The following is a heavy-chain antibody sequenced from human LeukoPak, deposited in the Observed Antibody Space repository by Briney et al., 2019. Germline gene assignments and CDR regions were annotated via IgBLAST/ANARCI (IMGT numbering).Heavy chain of an antibody. V-gene: IGHV3-43*01. CDR1: GFTFDDYT. CDR2: ISWDGGDT. D-gene: IGHD3-22*01. J-gene: IGHJ4*02. CDR3: ARDHDSSGYYYSDY. Sequence: GGSLRLSCAASGFTFDDYTMHWVRQAPGKGLEWVSLISWDGGDTYYVDSVKGRFTISRDNSKNSLYLQMNSLRAEDTALYHCARDHDSSGYYYSDYWGQGTLVTVSS.